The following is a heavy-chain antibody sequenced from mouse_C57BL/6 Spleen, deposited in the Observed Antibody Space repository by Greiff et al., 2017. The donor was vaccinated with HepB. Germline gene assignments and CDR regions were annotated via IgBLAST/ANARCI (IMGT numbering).Heavy chain of an antibody. CDR2: ISSGGSYT. J-gene: IGHJ2*01. CDR3: ARHPLKSYYFDY. V-gene: IGHV5-6*01. Sequence: EVKVVESGGDLVKPGGSLKLSCAASGFTFSSYGMSWVRQTPDKRLEWVATISSGGSYTYYPDSVKGRFTISRDNAKNTLYLQMSSLKSEDTAMYYCARHPLKSYYFDYWGQGTTLTVSS. D-gene: IGHD1-3*01. CDR1: GFTFSSYG.